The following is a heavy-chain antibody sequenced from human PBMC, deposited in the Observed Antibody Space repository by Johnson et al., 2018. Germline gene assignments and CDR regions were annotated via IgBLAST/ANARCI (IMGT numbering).Heavy chain of an antibody. CDR2: INWNGGST. D-gene: IGHD5-12*01. Sequence: VQLVQSGGGVVRPGGSXRLSCAASGFTFDDYGMSWVRQAPGKGLEWVSGINWNGGSTGYADSGKGRFTISRDNSKNTLYLQMNSLRAEETAVYYCAKDGDSGYDSTGEDYYYYMDVWGKGTTVTVSS. CDR3: AKDGDSGYDSTGEDYYYYMDV. V-gene: IGHV3-20*04. CDR1: GFTFDDYG. J-gene: IGHJ6*03.